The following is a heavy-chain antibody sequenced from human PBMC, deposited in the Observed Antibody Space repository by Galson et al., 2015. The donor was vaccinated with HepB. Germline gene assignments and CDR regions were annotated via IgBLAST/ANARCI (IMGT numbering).Heavy chain of an antibody. V-gene: IGHV3-23*01. CDR2: TSSSGDST. Sequence: SLRLSCAASGFTFSSAAMTWVRQAPGKGLEWVSLTSSSGDSTYYADSVKGRFTISRDDSKNTLYLHMNNLRAEDTAVYYCAKDMQATYWGQGTQVTVSS. CDR3: AKDMQATY. J-gene: IGHJ4*02. D-gene: IGHD2-2*01. CDR1: GFTFSSAA.